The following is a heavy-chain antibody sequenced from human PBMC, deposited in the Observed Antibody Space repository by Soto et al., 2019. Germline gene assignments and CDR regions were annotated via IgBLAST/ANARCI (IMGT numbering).Heavy chain of an antibody. V-gene: IGHV3-30-3*01. J-gene: IGHJ4*02. CDR1: GFTFSSYA. CDR3: ARAGERGYSYGTIGY. CDR2: ISYDGSNK. D-gene: IGHD5-18*01. Sequence: GSLRLSCAASGFTFSSYAMHWVRQAPGKGLEWVAVISYDGSNKYYADSVKGRFTISRDNSKNTLYLQMNSLRAEDTAVYYCARAGERGYSYGTIGYWGQGTLVTVSS.